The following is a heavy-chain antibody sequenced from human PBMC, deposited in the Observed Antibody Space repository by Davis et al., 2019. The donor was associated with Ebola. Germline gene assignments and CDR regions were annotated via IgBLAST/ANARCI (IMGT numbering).Heavy chain of an antibody. Sequence: PGGSLRLSCVASGFTFSGSAMHWVRQASGKGLEWVGRIRSKANSYATAYAASVKGRFTISRDDSKNTAYLQMNSLKTEDTAVYYCTVSTEIDYWGQGTLVTVSS. J-gene: IGHJ4*02. D-gene: IGHD2-8*01. CDR2: IRSKANSYAT. V-gene: IGHV3-73*01. CDR3: TVSTEIDY. CDR1: GFTFSGSA.